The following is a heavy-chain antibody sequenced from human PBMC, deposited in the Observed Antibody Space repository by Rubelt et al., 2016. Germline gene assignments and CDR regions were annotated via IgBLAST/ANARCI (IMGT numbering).Heavy chain of an antibody. Sequence: QVQLVQSGAEVKKPGASVKVSCKASGYTFTSYAMHWVRQAPGQRLEWMGWINAGNGNTKYSQKVQGRGTITRDTSASTAYMELSSLRSEDTAVYYCARVIWGSGWSNNWFDPWGQGTLVTVSS. V-gene: IGHV1-3*01. D-gene: IGHD6-19*01. CDR1: GYTFTSYA. CDR3: ARVIWGSGWSNNWFDP. J-gene: IGHJ5*02. CDR2: INAGNGNT.